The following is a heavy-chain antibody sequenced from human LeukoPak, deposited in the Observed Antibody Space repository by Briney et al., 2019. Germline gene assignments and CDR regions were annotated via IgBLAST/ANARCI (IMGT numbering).Heavy chain of an antibody. D-gene: IGHD5-12*01. CDR1: GGSISSYY. Sequence: SETLSLTCTVSGGSISSYYWSWIRQPPGKGLEWIGYIYYSGSTNYNPSLKSRVTISVDTSKNQFSLKLSSVTAADTAVYYCAREIYSGYDVFDYWGQGTLVTVSS. V-gene: IGHV4-59*12. J-gene: IGHJ4*02. CDR3: AREIYSGYDVFDY. CDR2: IYYSGST.